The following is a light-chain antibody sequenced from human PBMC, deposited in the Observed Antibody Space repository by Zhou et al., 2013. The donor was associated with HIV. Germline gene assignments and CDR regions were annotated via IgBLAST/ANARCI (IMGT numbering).Light chain of an antibody. J-gene: IGKJ1*01. CDR3: QQYGSSLWT. CDR2: GAS. V-gene: IGKV3-15*01. CDR1: QSVSGN. Sequence: EIVMTQSPATLSVSPGERATLSCRASQSVSGNLAWYQQKPGQAPRLLIYGASTRATGIPARFSGSGSGTDFTLTIGRLEPEDFAVYYCQQYGSSLWTFGQGTKVEIK.